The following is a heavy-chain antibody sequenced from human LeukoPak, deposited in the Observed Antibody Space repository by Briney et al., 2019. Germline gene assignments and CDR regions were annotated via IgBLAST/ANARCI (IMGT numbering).Heavy chain of an antibody. J-gene: IGHJ3*02. V-gene: IGHV3-9*01. CDR1: GFTFDGYA. CDR3: ARGAALDYYDSIDI. D-gene: IGHD3-22*01. CDR2: ISWNSDSI. Sequence: SGGSLRLSCAASGFTFDGYAMHWVRQAPGKGLEWVSGISWNSDSIGYAGSVKGRFIISRDNAKNSLYLQMNSLRAEDTALYSCARGAALDYYDSIDIWGQGTMVTVSS.